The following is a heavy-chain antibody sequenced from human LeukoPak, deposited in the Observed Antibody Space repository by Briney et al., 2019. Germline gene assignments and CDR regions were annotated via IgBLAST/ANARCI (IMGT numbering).Heavy chain of an antibody. CDR3: AKRGGTYFSNGFDI. J-gene: IGHJ3*02. D-gene: IGHD1-26*01. CDR2: IYSGGST. V-gene: IGHV3-53*05. Sequence: GGSLRLSCAASGFTVSSNYMSWVRQAPGKGLEWVSVIYSGGSTYYADSVKGRFTISRDNSKNTLYLQMNRLRLEDTAVYYCAKRGGTYFSNGFDIWGQGSMVTVS. CDR1: GFTVSSNY.